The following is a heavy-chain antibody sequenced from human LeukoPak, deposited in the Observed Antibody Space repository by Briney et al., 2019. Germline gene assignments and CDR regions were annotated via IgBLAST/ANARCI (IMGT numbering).Heavy chain of an antibody. J-gene: IGHJ4*02. CDR1: GGSVSDY. V-gene: IGHV4-59*02. CDR3: ARYDFNKYFDY. D-gene: IGHD3-3*01. CDR2: IYYSGST. Sequence: SETLSLTCTISGGSVSDYWSWIRQPPGKGLEWIGYIYYSGSTNYNPSLKSRVTMSVDTSKNQFSLKLTSVTAADTAVYYCARYDFNKYFDYWGQGTLVTVSS.